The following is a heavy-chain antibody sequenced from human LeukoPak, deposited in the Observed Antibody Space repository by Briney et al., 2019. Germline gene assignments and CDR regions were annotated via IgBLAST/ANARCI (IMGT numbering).Heavy chain of an antibody. J-gene: IGHJ5*02. Sequence: SETLFLTCAVYGGSFSGYYWSWIRQPPGRGVEGIGEINHRGRNDVHQSLKSRVTISVDTSKNQFSLKLSSVTAADTAVYYCARAFLYNWNDLRNWFDPWGQGTLVSVSS. V-gene: IGHV4-34*01. CDR3: ARAFLYNWNDLRNWFDP. CDR2: INHRGRN. D-gene: IGHD1-1*01. CDR1: GGSFSGYY.